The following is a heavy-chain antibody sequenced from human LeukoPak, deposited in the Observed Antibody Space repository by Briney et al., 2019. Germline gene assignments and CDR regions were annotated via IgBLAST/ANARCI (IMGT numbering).Heavy chain of an antibody. CDR2: IKSKTDGGTT. Sequence: PGGSLRLSCAASGFIVSNAWMNWVRQAPGKGLEWVGRIKSKTDGGTTDYAAPVKGRFTISRDDSTNMLYLQMNSLKIEDTAMYYCAKMEGAMDVWGLGTTVTVSS. CDR1: GFIVSNAW. J-gene: IGHJ6*02. V-gene: IGHV3-15*01. CDR3: AKMEGAMDV. D-gene: IGHD5-24*01.